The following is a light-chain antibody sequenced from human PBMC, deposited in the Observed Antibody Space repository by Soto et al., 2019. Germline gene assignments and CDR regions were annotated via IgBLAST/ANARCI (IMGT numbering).Light chain of an antibody. V-gene: IGKV1-39*01. CDR1: QRISTY. Sequence: DIQMTQSPSSPSASVGDRVTITCRASQRISTYLNWYQQKPGKAPKLLIYGASTLQGGVPSRFSGSGSGTDFTLTISSLQPEDFATYYCQQSYTTSITSGQGTRLEIK. CDR2: GAS. CDR3: QQSYTTSIT. J-gene: IGKJ5*01.